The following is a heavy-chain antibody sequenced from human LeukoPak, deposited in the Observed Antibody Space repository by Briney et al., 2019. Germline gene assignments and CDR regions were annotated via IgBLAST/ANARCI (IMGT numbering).Heavy chain of an antibody. CDR2: ISWNSGSI. D-gene: IGHD2-2*01. J-gene: IGHJ6*02. CDR3: AKDTDCSSTSCYGPGFYYYYGMDV. CDR1: GFTFDDYA. V-gene: IGHV3-9*01. Sequence: PGRSLRLSCAASGFTFDDYAMHWVRQAPGKGLEWVSGISWNSGSIGYADSVKGRFTISRDNAKNSLYLQMNSLRAEDTALYYCAKDTDCSSTSCYGPGFYYYYGMDVWGQGTTVTVS.